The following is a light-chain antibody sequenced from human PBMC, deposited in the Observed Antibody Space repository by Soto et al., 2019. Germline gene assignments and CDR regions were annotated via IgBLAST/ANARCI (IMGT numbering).Light chain of an antibody. J-gene: IGKJ3*01. CDR3: QHYGSALFT. V-gene: IGKV3-20*01. CDR1: QSFSSSY. CDR2: GAS. Sequence: EIVLTQSPGTLSLSPGERATLSCSASQSFSSSYLAWYQQKPGQAPRLLIYGASSRATSIPDRFSGSGSGTDFTITISSLEPEDFAVYYCQHYGSALFTFGPGTKVDVK.